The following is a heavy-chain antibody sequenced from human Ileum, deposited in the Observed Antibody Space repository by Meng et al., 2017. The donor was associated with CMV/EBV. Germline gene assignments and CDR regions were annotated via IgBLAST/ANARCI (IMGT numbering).Heavy chain of an antibody. CDR1: GFTCSRYW. V-gene: IGHV3-30*02. CDR3: SSLGDY. Sequence: QVEIVEYVGDVVQPVGSLRLSCAASGFTCSRYWMYGVREAPGKGVEWVAFVRSDGSNKYYADSVKGRFTISRDNSENTLFLQMNSLRADDTAVYYCSSLGDYWGQGTLVTVSS. CDR2: VRSDGSNK. J-gene: IGHJ4*02. D-gene: IGHD3-16*01.